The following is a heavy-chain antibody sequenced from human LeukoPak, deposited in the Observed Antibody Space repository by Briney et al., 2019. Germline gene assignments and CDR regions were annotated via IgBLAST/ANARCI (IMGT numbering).Heavy chain of an antibody. CDR3: ARGRGYCSSTSCSTMDWFDP. Sequence: GGSLRLSCAASGFIFSSSWMIWVRQAPGKGLEWVANIDQPGSQHYSVESVRGRFTISRDNAKNSLFLQLNSLRVEDTAVYYCARGRGYCSSTSCSTMDWFDPWGQGTLVTVSS. CDR1: GFIFSSSW. CDR2: IDQPGSQH. J-gene: IGHJ5*02. D-gene: IGHD2-2*01. V-gene: IGHV3-7*03.